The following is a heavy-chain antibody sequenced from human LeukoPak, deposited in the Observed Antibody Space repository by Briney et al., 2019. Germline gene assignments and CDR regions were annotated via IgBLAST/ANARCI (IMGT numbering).Heavy chain of an antibody. V-gene: IGHV4-59*08. CDR1: GGSISSYY. CDR3: ARHSYSYSSSWYDGMDV. D-gene: IGHD6-13*01. CDR2: IYYSGST. J-gene: IGHJ6*02. Sequence: TSETLSLTCTVSGGSISSYYWSWIRQPPGKGLEWIGYIYYSGSTNYNPSLKSRVTISVDTSKNQFSLKLSSVTAADTAVYYCARHSYSYSSSWYDGMDVWGQGTTVTVSS.